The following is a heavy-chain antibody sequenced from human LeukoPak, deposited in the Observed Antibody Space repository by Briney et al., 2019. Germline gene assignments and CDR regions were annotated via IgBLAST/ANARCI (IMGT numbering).Heavy chain of an antibody. Sequence: GGSLRLSCTVSGFTVSSNSMSWVRQAPGKGLEWVSFNSDNTHYSDSVKGRFTISRDNSKNTLYLQTNSLRAEDTAVFYCARRAGAYSHPYDYWGQGTPVTVSS. CDR2: NSDNT. V-gene: IGHV3-53*01. J-gene: IGHJ4*02. CDR3: ARRAGAYSHPYDY. CDR1: GFTVSSNS. D-gene: IGHD4/OR15-4a*01.